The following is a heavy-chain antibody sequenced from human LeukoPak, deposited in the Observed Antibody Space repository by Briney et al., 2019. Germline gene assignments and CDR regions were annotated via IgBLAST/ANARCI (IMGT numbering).Heavy chain of an antibody. CDR1: GGSISSGDYY. D-gene: IGHD2-2*01. J-gene: IGHJ4*02. CDR3: ARGYCSSTSCYYDF. V-gene: IGHV4-30-4*01. CDR2: IYYSGST. Sequence: SQTLSLTCTVSGGSISSGDYYWSWIRQPPGKGLEWIGYIYYSGSTYYIPSLKSRVTISVDTSKNQFSLKLSSVTATDTAVYYCARGYCSSTSCYYDFWGQGTLVTVFS.